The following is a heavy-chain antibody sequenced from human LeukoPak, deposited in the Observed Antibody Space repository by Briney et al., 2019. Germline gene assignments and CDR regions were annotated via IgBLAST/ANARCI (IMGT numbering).Heavy chain of an antibody. D-gene: IGHD2-15*01. V-gene: IGHV1-69*04. CDR1: GGTFSSYA. Sequence: GASVKVSCKASGGTFSSYAISWVRQAPGQGLEWMGRIIPILGIANYAQKFQGRVTITADKSTSTAYMELSSLRSEDTAVYYCARLGCCSGGSCQKVFFDYWGQGTLVTVSS. CDR2: IIPILGIA. CDR3: ARLGCCSGGSCQKVFFDY. J-gene: IGHJ4*02.